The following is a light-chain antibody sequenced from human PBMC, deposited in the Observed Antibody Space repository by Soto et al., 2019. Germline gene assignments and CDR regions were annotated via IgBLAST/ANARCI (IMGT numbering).Light chain of an antibody. Sequence: QSALTQPASVSGSRGQSITISCTGTSSDVGGYNYVSWYQQHPGKAPKLMIYEVSNRPSGVSNRFSGSKSGNTASLTISGLHAEDEADYYCSSYTSSSTYYVFGTGTKLTVL. V-gene: IGLV2-14*01. CDR2: EVS. J-gene: IGLJ1*01. CDR1: SSDVGGYNY. CDR3: SSYTSSSTYYV.